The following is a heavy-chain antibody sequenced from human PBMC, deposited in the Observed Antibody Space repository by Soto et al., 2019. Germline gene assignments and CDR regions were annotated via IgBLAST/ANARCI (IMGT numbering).Heavy chain of an antibody. Sequence: QVQLQESGPGLVKPSETLSLTCTDSGGSISSYYWSWIRQPPGKGLERIGYIYYSGSTNYNPSLRNWVTISVDTSKNQFSRKLSSVTAADTAVYYSAIGYAKYYFDSGGEGTLVTVSS. D-gene: IGHD3-16*01. CDR2: IYYSGST. J-gene: IGHJ4*02. CDR3: AIGYAKYYFDS. V-gene: IGHV4-59*08. CDR1: GGSISSYY.